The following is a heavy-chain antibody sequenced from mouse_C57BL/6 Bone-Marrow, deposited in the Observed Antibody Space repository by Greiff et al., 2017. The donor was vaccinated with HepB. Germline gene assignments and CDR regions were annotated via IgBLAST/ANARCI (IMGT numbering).Heavy chain of an antibody. Sequence: EVKLVESGGDLVKPGGSLKLSCAASGFTFSSYGMSWVRQTPDKRLEWVATISSGGSYTYYPDSVKGRFTISRDNAKNTLYLQMSSLKSEDTAMYYCASYYYGSRMDYWGQGTSVTVSS. CDR3: ASYYYGSRMDY. V-gene: IGHV5-6*01. D-gene: IGHD1-1*01. CDR1: GFTFSSYG. CDR2: ISSGGSYT. J-gene: IGHJ4*01.